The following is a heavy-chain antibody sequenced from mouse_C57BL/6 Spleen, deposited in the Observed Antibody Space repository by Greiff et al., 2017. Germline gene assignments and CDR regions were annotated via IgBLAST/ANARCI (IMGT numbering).Heavy chain of an antibody. CDR1: GYTFTSYW. CDR2: IYPNSGST. Sequence: VQLQQPGAELAKPGASVKLSCKASGYTFTSYWMHWVKQRPGQGLEWIGMIYPNSGSTNYNEKFKCKATLTADKSSRTAYMQLCSLTSEDSADYCCAGAYYGSSDYWGQGTTLTVSS. V-gene: IGHV1-64*01. J-gene: IGHJ2*01. CDR3: AGAYYGSSDY. D-gene: IGHD1-1*01.